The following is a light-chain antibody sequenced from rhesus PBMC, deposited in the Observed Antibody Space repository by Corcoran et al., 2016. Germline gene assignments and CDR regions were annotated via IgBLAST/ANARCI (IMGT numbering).Light chain of an antibody. Sequence: DIQMTQSPSSLSASVGDRVTITCRASQGISNWLAWYQQKPGKAPRLLINRASTLETGVPSRFSGSGSMTDFTLNISSLQPEDIATYYCQQHDNSPPSFGQGTKVEIK. CDR2: RAS. J-gene: IGKJ2*01. CDR3: QQHDNSPPS. V-gene: IGKV1-69*01. CDR1: QGISNW.